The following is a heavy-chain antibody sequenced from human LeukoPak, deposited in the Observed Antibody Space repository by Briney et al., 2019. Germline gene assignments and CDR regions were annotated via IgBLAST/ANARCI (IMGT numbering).Heavy chain of an antibody. D-gene: IGHD5-12*01. Sequence: SETLSLTCTVSGGSISSSSYYWGWIRQPPGKGLEWIGSIYYSGSTYYNPSLKSRVTISVDTSKNQFFLKLSSVTAADTAVYYCARQDSGYDYYYYYGMDVWGQGTTVTVSS. J-gene: IGHJ6*02. CDR2: IYYSGST. V-gene: IGHV4-39*01. CDR3: ARQDSGYDYYYYYGMDV. CDR1: GGSISSSSYY.